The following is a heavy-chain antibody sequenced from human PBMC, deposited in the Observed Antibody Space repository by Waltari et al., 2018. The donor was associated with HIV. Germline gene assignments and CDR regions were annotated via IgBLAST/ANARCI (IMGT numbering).Heavy chain of an antibody. CDR2: IWYDGSNK. D-gene: IGHD6-6*01. V-gene: IGHV3-33*01. J-gene: IGHJ4*02. CDR1: GFNLKNFG. CDR3: ARDRGGSSSLVLDS. Sequence: QGQAVEVGGGVGPPGRSLGPSCGASGFNLKNFGLNWGRQAPGKGLEWVSVIWYDGSNKYYADAVKGRFTISRDNSKNRLYLQMNSLRAEDTAVYYCARDRGGSSSLVLDSWGQGTLVTVSS.